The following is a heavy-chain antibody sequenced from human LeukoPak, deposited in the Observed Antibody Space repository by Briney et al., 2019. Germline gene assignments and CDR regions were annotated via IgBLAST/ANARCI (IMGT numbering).Heavy chain of an antibody. D-gene: IGHD2-2*02. J-gene: IGHJ4*02. V-gene: IGHV3-15*01. CDR2: IKSKTDGGTT. CDR3: TTEGYCSSTSCYSGY. CDR1: GFTFSNAW. Sequence: PGGSLRLSCAASGFTFSNAWMSWVRQAPGKGLEWVGRIKSKTDGGTTDYAAPVKGRFTISRDDSKNTLYLQMNSLKTDDTAVYYCTTEGYCSSTSCYSGYWGQGTLVTVSS.